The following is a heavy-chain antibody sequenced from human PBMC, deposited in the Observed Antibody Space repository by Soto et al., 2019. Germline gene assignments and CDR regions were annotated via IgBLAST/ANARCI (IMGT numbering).Heavy chain of an antibody. CDR2: IIPIFGTA. CDR1: GGTFSSYA. D-gene: IGHD6-13*01. CDR3: ASGGIAAAGTYFQH. Sequence: SVKVSCKASGGTFSSYAISWVRQAPGQGLEWMGGIIPIFGTANYAQKFQGRVTITADESTSTAYMELSSLRSEDTAVYYCASGGIAAAGTYFQHWGQGTLVTVSS. J-gene: IGHJ1*01. V-gene: IGHV1-69*13.